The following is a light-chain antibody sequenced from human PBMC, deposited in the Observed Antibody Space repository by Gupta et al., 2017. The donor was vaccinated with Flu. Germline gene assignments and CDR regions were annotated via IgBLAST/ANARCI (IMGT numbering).Light chain of an antibody. J-gene: IGKJ1*01. CDR3: QQYGSSPWT. V-gene: IGKV3-20*01. Sequence: ERATLSCRASQSVSNNYLAWYQQKPGQAPRLLIYGASSRATGIPDRFSGSGSGTDFTLTISRLEPEDFAVYYCQQYGSSPWTFGQGTKVEIK. CDR2: GAS. CDR1: QSVSNNY.